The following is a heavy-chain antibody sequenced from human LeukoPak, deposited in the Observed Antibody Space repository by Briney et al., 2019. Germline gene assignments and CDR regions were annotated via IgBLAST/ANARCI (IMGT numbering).Heavy chain of an antibody. CDR1: GGSFSGYY. J-gene: IGHJ5*02. CDR2: INHSGST. D-gene: IGHD3-3*01. Sequence: PSETLSLTCAVYGGSFSGYYWSWIRQPPGKGLEWIGEINHSGSTNYNPSLKSRVTISVDTSKNQFSLKLSSVTAADTAVYYCARVYEWLLSDWFDPWRQGTLVTVSS. V-gene: IGHV4-34*01. CDR3: ARVYEWLLSDWFDP.